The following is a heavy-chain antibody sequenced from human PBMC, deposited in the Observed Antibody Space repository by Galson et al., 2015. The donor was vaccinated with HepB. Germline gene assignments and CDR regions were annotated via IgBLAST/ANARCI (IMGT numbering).Heavy chain of an antibody. Sequence: PALVKPTQTLTLTCTPSGFSLNTSGICVTWIRQPPGGALEWLARNDWDDDTTYSPSLKTRLTVSKDTSKTQVFLTLTNIHPADTGTYFCARTSGGDCYAGVYDYWGQGSLFTVSS. D-gene: IGHD2-21*01. CDR2: NDWDDDT. V-gene: IGHV2-70*11. J-gene: IGHJ4*02. CDR3: ARTSGGDCYAGVYDY. CDR1: GFSLNTSGIC.